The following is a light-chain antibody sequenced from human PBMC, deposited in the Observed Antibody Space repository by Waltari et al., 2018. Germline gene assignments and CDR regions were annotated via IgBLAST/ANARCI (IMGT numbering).Light chain of an antibody. CDR1: GSGVGSYDL. J-gene: IGLJ1*01. V-gene: IGLV2-23*01. CDR2: EAT. Sequence: QSAPTQAASVSGSPGQSITISCSGTGSGVGSYDLVAWYQQHPGKAPKLIIHEATKRPSGVSSRFSGSKSGNTASLTISGLQAEDEADYFCSSYSSSTTLGNVFGTGTKVTVL. CDR3: SSYSSSTTLGNV.